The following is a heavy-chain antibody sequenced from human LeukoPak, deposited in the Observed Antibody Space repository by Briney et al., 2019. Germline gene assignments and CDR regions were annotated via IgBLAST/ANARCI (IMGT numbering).Heavy chain of an antibody. V-gene: IGHV3-23*01. Sequence: PGGSLRLSCAASGFTFSTYAMSWVRQAPGKGLEWVSAISGSGDRTYHADSVKGRFTTSRDNAKNSLYLQMNSLRAEDTAVYYCARRYGSGSYSLDYWGQGTLVTVSS. CDR2: ISGSGDRT. J-gene: IGHJ4*02. D-gene: IGHD3-10*01. CDR1: GFTFSTYA. CDR3: ARRYGSGSYSLDY.